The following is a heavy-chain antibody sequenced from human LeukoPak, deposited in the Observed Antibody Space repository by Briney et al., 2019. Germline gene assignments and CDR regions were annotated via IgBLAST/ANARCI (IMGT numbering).Heavy chain of an antibody. CDR2: TDTSGNYI. J-gene: IGHJ3*02. CDR1: GFTFSNYG. CDR3: ARGRSITLLRGVAMSDGFDI. Sequence: PGGSLRLSCAASGFTFSNYGMNWVRQAPGKGLEWVSFTDTSGNYIYYGDSVKGRFTISRDNAKNLVFLQMNGLRAEDTAVYYCARGRSITLLRGVAMSDGFDIWGQGTMVAVSS. V-gene: IGHV3-21*01. D-gene: IGHD3-10*01.